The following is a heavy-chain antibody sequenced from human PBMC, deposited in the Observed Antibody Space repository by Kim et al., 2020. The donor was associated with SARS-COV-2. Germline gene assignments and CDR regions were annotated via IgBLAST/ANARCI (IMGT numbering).Heavy chain of an antibody. Sequence: CVDSVKGRFTMSRDTARNSLSLQMNSLRIEDTAMYYCAALDSAQVPGGIWGRGTLVTVSS. D-gene: IGHD3-10*01. V-gene: IGHV3-7*01. J-gene: IGHJ4*02. CDR3: AALDSAQVPGGI.